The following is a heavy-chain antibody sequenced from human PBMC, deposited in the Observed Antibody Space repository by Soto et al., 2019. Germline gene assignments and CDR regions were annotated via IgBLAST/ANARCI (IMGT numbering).Heavy chain of an antibody. CDR2: IIPIFGSA. CDR1: GGIFSSYT. CDR3: ARMSNTGMVTTRYYGMDV. Sequence: QVQLLQSGAEVKKPGSSVKVSCKASGGIFSSYTINWLRQAPGQGLEWLGWIIPIFGSANYAQKLQGRVTITADESTSTAYMVLSSLSCEDTAVYYCARMSNTGMVTTRYYGMDVWGQGTTVTVSS. V-gene: IGHV1-69*01. D-gene: IGHD5-18*01. J-gene: IGHJ6*02.